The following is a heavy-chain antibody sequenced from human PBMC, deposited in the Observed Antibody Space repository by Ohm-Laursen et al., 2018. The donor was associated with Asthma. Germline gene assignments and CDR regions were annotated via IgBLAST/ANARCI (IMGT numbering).Heavy chain of an antibody. CDR2: ISGSGHST. V-gene: IGHV3-23*01. J-gene: IGHJ5*02. Sequence: SLRLSCAASRFSFTAFAMSWVRQAPGKGLEWVAGISGSGHSTYYADSVKGRFTISRDNSKNTLYLQMNSLRAEDTAVYYCAKDGSGYYYADWSDPWGQGTLVTVSS. CDR1: RFSFTAFA. CDR3: AKDGSGYYYADWSDP. D-gene: IGHD3-22*01.